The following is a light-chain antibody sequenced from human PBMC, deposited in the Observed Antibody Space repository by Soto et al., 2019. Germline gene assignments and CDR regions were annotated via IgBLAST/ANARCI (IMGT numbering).Light chain of an antibody. V-gene: IGLV2-11*01. Sequence: QSALTQPRSVSGSPGQSVTISCTGTSSDVCAYDYVSWYQQHPGKAPKLMIYDVFKRPSGVPDRFSGSKSGNTASLTISGLQAEDEADYYCSSYAGTYTHVVIGGGTQLTVL. J-gene: IGLJ2*01. CDR2: DVF. CDR1: SSDVCAYDY. CDR3: SSYAGTYTHVV.